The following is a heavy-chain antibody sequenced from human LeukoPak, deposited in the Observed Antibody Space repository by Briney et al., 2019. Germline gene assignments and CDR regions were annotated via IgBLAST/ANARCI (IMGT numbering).Heavy chain of an antibody. CDR1: GGTFSSYA. V-gene: IGHV1-69*04. J-gene: IGHJ4*02. CDR3: ARELWFGEPKMGYFDY. D-gene: IGHD3-10*01. Sequence: GASVKVSCKASGGTFSSYAISWVRQAPGQGLEWMGRIIPILGIANYARKFQGRVTITADKSTSTAYMELSSLRSEDTAVYYCARELWFGEPKMGYFDYWGQGTLVTVSS. CDR2: IIPILGIA.